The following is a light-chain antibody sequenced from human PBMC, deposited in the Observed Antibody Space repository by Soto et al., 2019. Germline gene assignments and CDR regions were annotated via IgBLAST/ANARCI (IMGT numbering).Light chain of an antibody. CDR3: QQYNNWPQT. J-gene: IGKJ1*01. CDR1: QSVRSN. CDR2: GAS. Sequence: EIVMTQSPATLSVSPGERATLSCRASQSVRSNLAWYQQKPGQAPTLLIYGASTRSTGIPARFSGSGSGTEFTLTISSLQSEDFAVYYCQQYNNWPQTFGQGTKVEIK. V-gene: IGKV3-15*01.